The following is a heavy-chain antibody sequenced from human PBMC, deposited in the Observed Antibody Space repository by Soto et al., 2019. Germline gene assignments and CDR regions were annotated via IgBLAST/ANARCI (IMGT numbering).Heavy chain of an antibody. Sequence: EVQLVESGGGLVKPGGYLRLSCVASGCTFSSYSMNWVRQAPGKGLEWVSSISSSSSYIYYADSVKGRFTISRDNAKNSLYLQMNSLRAEDTAVYYCASSLLGYYYYYMDAWGIGTTVTVSS. CDR1: GCTFSSYS. V-gene: IGHV3-21*01. CDR2: ISSSSSYI. CDR3: ASSLLGYYYYYMDA. J-gene: IGHJ6*03.